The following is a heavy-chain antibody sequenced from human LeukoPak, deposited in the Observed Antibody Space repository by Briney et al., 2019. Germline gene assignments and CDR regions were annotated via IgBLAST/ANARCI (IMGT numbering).Heavy chain of an antibody. CDR3: ARRITIFGVVITYYFDY. CDR1: GYSISSGYY. J-gene: IGHJ4*02. D-gene: IGHD3-3*01. Sequence: PSETLSLTCAVSGYSISSGYYWGWIRQPPGKGLEWIGSIYHSGSTYYNPSLKSRVTISVDTSKNQFSLKLSSATAADTAVYYCARRITIFGVVITYYFDYWGQGTLVTVSS. V-gene: IGHV4-38-2*01. CDR2: IYHSGST.